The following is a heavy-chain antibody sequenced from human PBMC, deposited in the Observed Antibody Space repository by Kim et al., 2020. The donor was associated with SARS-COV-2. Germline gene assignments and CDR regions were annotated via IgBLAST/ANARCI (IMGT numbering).Heavy chain of an antibody. CDR2: IWYDGSNK. D-gene: IGHD3-10*01. Sequence: GGSLRLSCAASGFTFSSYGMHWVRQAPGKGLEWVAVIWYDGSNKYYADSVKGRFTISRDNSKNTLYLQMNSLRAEDTAVYYCARDGDYYGSGNNWFDPWGQGTLVTVSS. J-gene: IGHJ5*02. CDR1: GFTFSSYG. V-gene: IGHV3-33*01. CDR3: ARDGDYYGSGNNWFDP.